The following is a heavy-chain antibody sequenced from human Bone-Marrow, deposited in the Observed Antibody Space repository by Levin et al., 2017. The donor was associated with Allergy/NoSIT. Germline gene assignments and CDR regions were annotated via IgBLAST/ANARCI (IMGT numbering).Heavy chain of an antibody. D-gene: IGHD3-22*01. Sequence: GESLKISCKASGYSFNIYGLSWVRQAPGQGLEWIGLISAYNDDTNYSQKFQGRVTMTKDTSTSTAYMELRSLRSDDTAVYYCARDDSSGYNPDYWGQGTRVTVSS. J-gene: IGHJ4*02. V-gene: IGHV1-18*01. CDR3: ARDDSSGYNPDY. CDR1: GYSFNIYG. CDR2: ISAYNDDT.